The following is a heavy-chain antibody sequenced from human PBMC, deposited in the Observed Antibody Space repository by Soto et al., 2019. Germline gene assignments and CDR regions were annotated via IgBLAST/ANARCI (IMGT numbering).Heavy chain of an antibody. CDR1: GYSFTSYW. Sequence: GESLKISCKGSGYSFTSYWIGWVRQMPGKGLEWMGIIYPGDSDTRYSPSFQGQVTISADKSISTAYLQWSSLKASDTAMYYCASNSYCSGGSCSRRAYYYYGMDVWGQGTTVTVSS. CDR3: ASNSYCSGGSCSRRAYYYYGMDV. CDR2: IYPGDSDT. D-gene: IGHD2-15*01. V-gene: IGHV5-51*01. J-gene: IGHJ6*02.